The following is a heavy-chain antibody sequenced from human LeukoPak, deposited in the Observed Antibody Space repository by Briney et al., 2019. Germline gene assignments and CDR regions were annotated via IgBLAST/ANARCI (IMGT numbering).Heavy chain of an antibody. CDR2: INHSGST. J-gene: IGHJ5*02. CDR1: GGSFSGYY. CDR3: ARYSGTQDLLDA. D-gene: IGHD1-26*01. V-gene: IGHV4-34*01. Sequence: PSETLSLTCAVYGGSFSGYYWSWIRQPPGKGLEWIGEINHSGSTNYNPSLKSRVTISADTSKNQFSLKLSSVTAADTAVYYCARYSGTQDLLDAWGQGALVTVSS.